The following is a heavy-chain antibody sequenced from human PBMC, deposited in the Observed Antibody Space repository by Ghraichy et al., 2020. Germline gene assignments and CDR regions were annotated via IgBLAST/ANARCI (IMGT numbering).Heavy chain of an antibody. V-gene: IGHV3-48*03. CDR2: ISSSGSTI. CDR1: GFTFSSYE. J-gene: IGHJ5*02. Sequence: GGSLRLSCAASGFTFSSYEMNWVRQAPGKGLEWVSYISSSGSTIYYADSVKGRFTISRDNAKNSLYLQMNSLRAEDTAVYYCARGEGSTRLHQDNWFDPWGQGTLVTVSS. CDR3: ARGEGSTRLHQDNWFDP. D-gene: IGHD3-10*01.